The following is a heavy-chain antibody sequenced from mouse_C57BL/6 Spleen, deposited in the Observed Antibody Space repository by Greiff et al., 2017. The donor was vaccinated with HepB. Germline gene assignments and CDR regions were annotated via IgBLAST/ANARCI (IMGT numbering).Heavy chain of an antibody. CDR3: ARGEDYDGFAY. CDR2: IDPSDSET. D-gene: IGHD2-4*01. Sequence: QVQLQQPGAELVRPGSSVKLSCKASGYTFTSYWMHWVKQRPIQGLEWIGNIDPSDSETHYNQKFKDKATLTVDKSSSTAYMQLSSLTSEDSAVYYCARGEDYDGFAYWGQGTLVTVSA. V-gene: IGHV1-52*01. J-gene: IGHJ3*01. CDR1: GYTFTSYW.